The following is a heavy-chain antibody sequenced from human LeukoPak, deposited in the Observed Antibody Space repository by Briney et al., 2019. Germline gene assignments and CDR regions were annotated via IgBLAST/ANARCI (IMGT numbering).Heavy chain of an antibody. J-gene: IGHJ4*02. D-gene: IGHD3-22*01. V-gene: IGHV1-2*02. CDR3: ARGVYYDSRGYCFDY. Sequence: GASVTVSCKASGYTFTGYYMYWVRQAPGQGLEWMGWINPNSGGTNYAQKFQGRVTMTRDTSISTGYMELSRLRADDTAVYHCARGVYYDSRGYCFDYWGQGTLVTVSS. CDR1: GYTFTGYY. CDR2: INPNSGGT.